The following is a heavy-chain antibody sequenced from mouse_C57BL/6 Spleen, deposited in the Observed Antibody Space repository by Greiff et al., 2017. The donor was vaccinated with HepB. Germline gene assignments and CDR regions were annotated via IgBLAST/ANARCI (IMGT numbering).Heavy chain of an antibody. CDR3: YYGSSPYYAMDY. CDR2: IYPGDGDT. J-gene: IGHJ4*01. D-gene: IGHD1-1*01. V-gene: IGHV1-80*01. CDR1: GYAFSSYW. Sequence: VQLQQSGAELVKPGASVKISCKASGYAFSSYWMNWVKQRPGKGLEWIGQIYPGDGDTNYNGKFKGKATLTADKSSSTAYMQLSSLTSEDSAVYFCYYGSSPYYAMDYWGQGTSVTVAS.